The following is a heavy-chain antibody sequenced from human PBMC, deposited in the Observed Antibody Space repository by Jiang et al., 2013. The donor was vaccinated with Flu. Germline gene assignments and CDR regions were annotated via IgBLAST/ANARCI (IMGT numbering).Heavy chain of an antibody. V-gene: IGHV3-73*01. J-gene: IGHJ6*04. CDR2: IGSNPNTYAT. CDR1: GFSFSGSV. D-gene: IGHD1-26*01. Sequence: VQLLESGGGLVQPGGSLKLSCAASGFSFSGSVIHWVRQPSGKGLEWLGQIGSNPNTYATADAASVKGRFTISRDDPKNTAYLQMNSLKTDDTAVYYCRGWSISTLMDVWGKGTTVTVSS. CDR3: RGWSISTLMDV.